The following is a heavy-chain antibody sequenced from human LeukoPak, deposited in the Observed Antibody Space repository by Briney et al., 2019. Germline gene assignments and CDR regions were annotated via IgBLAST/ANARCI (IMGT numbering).Heavy chain of an antibody. V-gene: IGHV1-69*13. J-gene: IGHJ4*02. Sequence: SVKVSCKASGGTFSNYAISWVRQAPGQGLEWMGGIIPIFGTANYAQKFQGRVTITAGESTSTAYMELSSLRSEDTAVYYCARVGFLEWLFFDYWGQGTLVTVSS. CDR3: ARVGFLEWLFFDY. CDR1: GGTFSNYA. CDR2: IIPIFGTA. D-gene: IGHD3-3*02.